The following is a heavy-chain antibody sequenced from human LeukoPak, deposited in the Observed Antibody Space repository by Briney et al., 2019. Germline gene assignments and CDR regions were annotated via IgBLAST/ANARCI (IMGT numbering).Heavy chain of an antibody. D-gene: IGHD6-13*01. J-gene: IGHJ4*02. CDR1: GFTFDDYA. V-gene: IGHV3-9*01. Sequence: GGSLRLSCAASGFTFDDYAMHWVRQAPGKGLEWVSGISWNSGSIGYADSVKGRFTISRDNAKNSLYLQMNSLRAEDTALYYCAKAKGAAGYSVSDYWGQGTLVTVSS. CDR3: AKAKGAAGYSVSDY. CDR2: ISWNSGSI.